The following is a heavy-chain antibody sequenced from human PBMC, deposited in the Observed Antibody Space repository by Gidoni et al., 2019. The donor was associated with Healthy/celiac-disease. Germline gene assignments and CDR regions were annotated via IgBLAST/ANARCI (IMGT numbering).Heavy chain of an antibody. CDR2: ISWDGGST. V-gene: IGHV3-43D*03. CDR3: AKQHYDSSGYLPYFDY. J-gene: IGHJ4*02. Sequence: EVQLVESGRVVVQPGGSLRLSCAASGFTLDDYAMHWVRQAPGKGLEWVSLISWDGGSTYYADSVKGRFTISRDNSKTSLYLQMNSLRGEDTALYYCAKQHYDSSGYLPYFDYWGQGTLVTVSS. D-gene: IGHD3-22*01. CDR1: GFTLDDYA.